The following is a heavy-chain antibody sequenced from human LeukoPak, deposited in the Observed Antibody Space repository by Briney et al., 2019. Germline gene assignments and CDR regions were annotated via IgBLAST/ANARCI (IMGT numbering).Heavy chain of an antibody. Sequence: GASAKVSCKASGYTFTSYGISWVRQAPGQGLEWMGWISAYNGNTNYAQKLQGRVTMTTDTSTSTAYMELRSLRSDDTAVYYCARDLIGDTMVRGVIIQYYFDYWGQGTLVTVSS. J-gene: IGHJ4*02. V-gene: IGHV1-18*01. CDR2: ISAYNGNT. CDR3: ARDLIGDTMVRGVIIQYYFDY. D-gene: IGHD3-10*01. CDR1: GYTFTSYG.